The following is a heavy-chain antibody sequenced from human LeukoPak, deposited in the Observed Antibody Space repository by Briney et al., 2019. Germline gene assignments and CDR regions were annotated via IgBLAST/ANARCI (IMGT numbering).Heavy chain of an antibody. V-gene: IGHV3-23*01. CDR2: ISGSGGST. D-gene: IGHD3-22*01. Sequence: GGSLRLSCAASGFTFSSYAMSWVRQAPGKGLEWVSAISGSGGSTYYADSVKGRFTISRDNAKNSLYLQMNSLRAEDTAVYYCARDRHYYDSSGYYFFDYWGQGTLVTVSS. CDR1: GFTFSSYA. J-gene: IGHJ4*02. CDR3: ARDRHYYDSSGYYFFDY.